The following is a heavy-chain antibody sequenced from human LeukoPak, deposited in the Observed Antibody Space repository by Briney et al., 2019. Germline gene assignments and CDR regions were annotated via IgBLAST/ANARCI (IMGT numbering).Heavy chain of an antibody. J-gene: IGHJ4*02. V-gene: IGHV3-64D*09. CDR1: GFTFSSYA. Sequence: GGSLRLSCSASGFTFSSYAMHWVRQAPGKGVEYVSAISSNRGSLYYADSVHGRFTISRDNSQNTLYLQMSSLKAQATAVYYCVKWLLVWHLGDYFDYWVQGTL. D-gene: IGHD3-3*01. CDR2: ISSNRGSL. CDR3: VKWLLVWHLGDYFDY.